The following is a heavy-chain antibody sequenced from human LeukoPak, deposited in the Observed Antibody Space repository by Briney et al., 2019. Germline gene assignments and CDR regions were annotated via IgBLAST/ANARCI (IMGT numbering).Heavy chain of an antibody. J-gene: IGHJ4*02. CDR3: ATSTVAKYDY. CDR2: ISGSGDST. CDR1: GFTFSGYW. V-gene: IGHV3-23*01. D-gene: IGHD4-11*01. Sequence: GGSLRLSCAASGFTFSGYWMHWVRQAPGKGLEWVSAISGSGDSTFNADSVKGRFTISRDNSKNTLYLQMNSLRAEDTALYYCATSTVAKYDYWGQGTLVAVSS.